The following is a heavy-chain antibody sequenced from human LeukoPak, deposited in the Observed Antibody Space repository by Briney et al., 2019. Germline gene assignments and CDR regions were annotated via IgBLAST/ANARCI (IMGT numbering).Heavy chain of an antibody. V-gene: IGHV3-23*01. CDR2: IGDSGRNT. Sequence: PGGSLRLSCAASGFTFSSYGMHWVRQAPGKGLEWVSAIGDSGRNTYYADSVRGRFTISRDNSRNTLYLQMNSLRAEDTAIYYCAKDPMVRGATYDSWGQGTLVIVSS. CDR1: GFTFSSYG. J-gene: IGHJ4*02. D-gene: IGHD3-10*01. CDR3: AKDPMVRGATYDS.